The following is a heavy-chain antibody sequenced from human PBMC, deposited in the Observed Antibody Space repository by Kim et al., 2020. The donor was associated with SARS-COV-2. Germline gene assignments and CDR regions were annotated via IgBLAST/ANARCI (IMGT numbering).Heavy chain of an antibody. D-gene: IGHD3-16*01. CDR3: ARRSRGDGSPGY. CDR2: FYYTGTM. J-gene: IGHJ4*02. V-gene: IGHV4-39*01. Sequence: SETLSLTCTVSGGSFSTSSYYWDWIRQPPGKGLEWIGGFYYTGTMYFNPSLKSRVTISVDTSQKQFSLKLTSVTAADTAVYYCARRSRGDGSPGYWGQG. CDR1: GGSFSTSSYY.